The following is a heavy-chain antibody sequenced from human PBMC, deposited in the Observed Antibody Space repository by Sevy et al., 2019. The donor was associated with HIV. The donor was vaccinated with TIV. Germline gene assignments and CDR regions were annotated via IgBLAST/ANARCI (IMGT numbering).Heavy chain of an antibody. CDR3: ARDPGFYCSGGSCYPRYYFDY. CDR2: ISSSSIYI. V-gene: IGHV3-21*01. D-gene: IGHD2-15*01. CDR1: GFTFSSYS. J-gene: IGHJ4*02. Sequence: GGSLRLSCAASGFTFSSYSMNWVRQAPGKGLEWVSSISSSSIYIYYADSVKGRFTISRDNAKNSLYLQMNSLRAEDTAVYYRARDPGFYCSGGSCYPRYYFDYWGQGTLVTVSS.